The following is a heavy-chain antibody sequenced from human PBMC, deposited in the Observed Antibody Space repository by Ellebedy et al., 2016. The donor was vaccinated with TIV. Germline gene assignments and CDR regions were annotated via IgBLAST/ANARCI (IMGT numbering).Heavy chain of an antibody. J-gene: IGHJ4*02. CDR2: IIPIFGTA. CDR3: AVGWELPYFDY. V-gene: IGHV1-69*05. CDR1: GGTFSSYA. Sequence: SVKVSXXASGGTFSSYAISWVRQAPGQGLEWMGGIIPIFGTANYAQKLQGRVTMTTDTSTSTAYMELRSLRSDDTAVYYCAVGWELPYFDYWGQGTLVTVSS. D-gene: IGHD1-26*01.